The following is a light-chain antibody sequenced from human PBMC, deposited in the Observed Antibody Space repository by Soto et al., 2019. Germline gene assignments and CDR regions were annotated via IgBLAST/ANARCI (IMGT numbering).Light chain of an antibody. Sequence: QSVLTQPPSVSGAPGQRVTISCTGSSSNIGAGYDVHWYQQLPGTAPKLLIYGNSNRPSGVPDRFSGSKSGTSASLAITGLQAEDEADYYCQSYDSSLSGGGYVFRTGTQLTVL. CDR2: GNS. V-gene: IGLV1-40*01. J-gene: IGLJ1*01. CDR1: SSNIGAGYD. CDR3: QSYDSSLSGGGYV.